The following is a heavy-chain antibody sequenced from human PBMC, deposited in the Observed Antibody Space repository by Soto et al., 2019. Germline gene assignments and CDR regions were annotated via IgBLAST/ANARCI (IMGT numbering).Heavy chain of an antibody. J-gene: IGHJ4*02. CDR3: ARRLQWQLRPLDS. D-gene: IGHD6-19*01. V-gene: IGHV3-11*01. CDR1: GFTFNDYY. Sequence: EVSLRLSCEGSGFTFNDYYMTWIRQAPGKGLEWVAYINTLSTAIYYADSVKGRFTISRDNAKNSLYLQMNGLRAEDTATYYCARRLQWQLRPLDSWGRGTLVTVSS. CDR2: INTLSTAI.